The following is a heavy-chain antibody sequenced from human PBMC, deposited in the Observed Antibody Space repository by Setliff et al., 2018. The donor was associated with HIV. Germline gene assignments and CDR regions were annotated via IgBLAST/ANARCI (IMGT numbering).Heavy chain of an antibody. CDR1: GSTFTGHD. Sequence: ASVKVSCKASGSTFTGHDLHWVRQAPGQGLEWMGWMNHNSGGANFAQKFQGRVTMTRDTSINTAYRELNRLKSDDTAVYFCAREGFGKTGDTTLAVLDYWGQGTLVTVSS. V-gene: IGHV1-2*02. CDR2: MNHNSGGA. J-gene: IGHJ4*02. D-gene: IGHD5-18*01. CDR3: AREGFGKTGDTTLAVLDY.